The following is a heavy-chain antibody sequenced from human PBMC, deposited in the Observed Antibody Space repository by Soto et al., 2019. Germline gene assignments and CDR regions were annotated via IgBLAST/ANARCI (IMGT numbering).Heavy chain of an antibody. CDR1: GGSFSGYY. J-gene: IGHJ4*02. V-gene: IGHV4-34*02. D-gene: IGHD3-9*01. CDR3: ARGDWASRFHY. CDR2: INHSGGT. Sequence: QVQLQQWGAGLLKPSETLSLTCAVYGGSFSGYYWSWIRQPPGKGLEWIGEINHSGGTNYDPSLKSRVTISVDTSKNQFSLKLSSVTAADTAVYYCARGDWASRFHYWGQGTLVTVSS.